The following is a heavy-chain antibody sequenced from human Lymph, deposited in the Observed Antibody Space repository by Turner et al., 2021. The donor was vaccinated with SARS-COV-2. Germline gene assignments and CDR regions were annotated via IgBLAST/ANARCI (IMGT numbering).Heavy chain of an antibody. CDR3: AGYGSGGYFYYGLDV. Sequence: QVQLVESGGGVVQPGRSLRLSCAASGFTFSTYAIHWVRQAAGKGLEWVAVISYDGSNKYYADSVKGRFTISRDNSKNTLYLQMNSLRAEDTAVYYCAGYGSGGYFYYGLDVWGQGTTVTVSS. CDR1: GFTFSTYA. D-gene: IGHD3-10*01. J-gene: IGHJ6*02. V-gene: IGHV3-30*04. CDR2: ISYDGSNK.